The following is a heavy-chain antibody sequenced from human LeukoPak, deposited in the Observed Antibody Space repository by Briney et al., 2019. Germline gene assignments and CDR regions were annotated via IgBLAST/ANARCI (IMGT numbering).Heavy chain of an antibody. J-gene: IGHJ4*02. V-gene: IGHV3-30*02. D-gene: IGHD3-10*01. CDR2: IRYDGSNK. CDR1: GFTFSSYG. Sequence: GGSLRLSCAASGFTFSSYGMHWVRQAPGKGLEWVAFIRYDGSNKYYADSVKGRFTISRDNSKNTLYLQMNSLRAEDTAVYYCAKSESWYYYGSGTPGSFDYWGQGTLVTVSS. CDR3: AKSESWYYYGSGTPGSFDY.